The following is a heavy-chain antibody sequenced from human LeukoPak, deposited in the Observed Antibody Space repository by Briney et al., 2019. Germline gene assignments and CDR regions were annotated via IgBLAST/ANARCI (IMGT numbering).Heavy chain of an antibody. CDR2: ISYDGSNK. Sequence: PGGSLRLSCAASGFTFSSYGMDWVRQAPGKGLEWVAVISYDGSNKYYADSVKGRFTISRDNSKNTLYLQMNSLRAEDTAVYYCAKDRLYYYYGMDVWGQGTTVTVSS. V-gene: IGHV3-30*18. J-gene: IGHJ6*02. CDR3: AKDRLYYYYGMDV. CDR1: GFTFSSYG.